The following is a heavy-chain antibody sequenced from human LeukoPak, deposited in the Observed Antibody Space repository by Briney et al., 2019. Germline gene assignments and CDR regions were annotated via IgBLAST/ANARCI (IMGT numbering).Heavy chain of an antibody. Sequence: PSETPSLTCTVSGGSISSSSYYWGWIRQPPGKGLEWIGEIYHSGSTNYNPSLNSRVTISVDKSKNQFSLKLSSVTAADTAVYYCARDRVESGYSYGLDAFDIWGQGTMVTVSS. CDR1: GGSISSSSYY. CDR2: IYHSGST. CDR3: ARDRVESGYSYGLDAFDI. D-gene: IGHD5-18*01. V-gene: IGHV4-39*07. J-gene: IGHJ3*02.